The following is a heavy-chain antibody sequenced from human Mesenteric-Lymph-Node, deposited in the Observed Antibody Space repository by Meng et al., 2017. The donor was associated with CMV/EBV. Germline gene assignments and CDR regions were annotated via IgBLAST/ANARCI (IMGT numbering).Heavy chain of an antibody. V-gene: IGHV4-34*01. J-gene: IGHJ4*02. CDR1: GGSFSGYY. CDR2: INHSGST. Sequence: SETLSLTCAVYGGSFSGYYWSWIRQPPGKGLEWIGEINHSGSTNYNPSLKSRVTISVDTSKNQFSLKLSSVTAADTAVYYCARGRVNGAIFEVVRTIFDYWGQGTLVTVSS. CDR3: ARGRVNGAIFEVVRTIFDY. D-gene: IGHD3-3*01.